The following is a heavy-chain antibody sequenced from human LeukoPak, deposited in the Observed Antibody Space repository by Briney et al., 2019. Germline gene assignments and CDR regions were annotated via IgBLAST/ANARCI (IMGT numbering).Heavy chain of an antibody. CDR3: ARDDCSSTSCAKHSNWFDP. V-gene: IGHV3-23*01. CDR1: GFSFSVYA. Sequence: PGGSLRLSCVASGFSFSVYAMSWVRQAPGKGLEWVSGISGSGGRTYSADSVKGRFTISRDNAKNSLYLQMNSLRAEDTAVYYCARDDCSSTSCAKHSNWFDPWGQGTLVTVSS. D-gene: IGHD2-2*01. J-gene: IGHJ5*02. CDR2: ISGSGGRT.